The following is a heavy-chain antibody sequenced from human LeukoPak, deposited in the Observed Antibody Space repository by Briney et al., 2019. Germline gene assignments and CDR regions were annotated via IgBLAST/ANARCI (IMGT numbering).Heavy chain of an antibody. J-gene: IGHJ4*02. CDR1: GFTFSDYS. CDR2: ISSSSNYI. CDR3: ARDFFRYCSAGSCSSDY. Sequence: GGSLRLSCAASGFTFSDYSMNWVRHAPGKGLELVSSISSSSNYIYYADSVKGRFTISRDNAKNSVSLQMNRLRAEDTAVYYCARDFFRYCSAGSCSSDYWGQGTLVTVSS. D-gene: IGHD2-15*01. V-gene: IGHV3-21*01.